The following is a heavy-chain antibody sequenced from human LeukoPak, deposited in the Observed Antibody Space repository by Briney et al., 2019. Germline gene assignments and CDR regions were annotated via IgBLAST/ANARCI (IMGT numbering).Heavy chain of an antibody. D-gene: IGHD3-10*01. V-gene: IGHV1-69*05. CDR1: GGTFSSYA. CDR2: IIPIFGTA. CDR3: ATPGEEAPYYYYYGMDV. Sequence: GASVKVSCKASGGTFSSYAISWVRQAPGQGLEWMGGIIPIFGTANYAQKFQGRVTMTRDTSISTAYMELSRLRSDDTAVYYCATPGEEAPYYYYYGMDVWGQGTTVTVSS. J-gene: IGHJ6*02.